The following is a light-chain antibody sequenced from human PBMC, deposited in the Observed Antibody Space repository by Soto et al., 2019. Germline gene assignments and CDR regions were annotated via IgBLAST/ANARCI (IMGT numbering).Light chain of an antibody. J-gene: IGKJ3*01. CDR3: QQFGSSPGFT. CDR2: GTS. V-gene: IGKV3-20*01. Sequence: EIVLTQSPGTLSLSPGERATLSCRASQNINSRYLAWYQQKPSQAPRLLIYGTSSRATGIPDRFSGSGSGTDFTLTISRLEPEDFAVYYCQQFGSSPGFTFGPGTKVDIK. CDR1: QNINSRY.